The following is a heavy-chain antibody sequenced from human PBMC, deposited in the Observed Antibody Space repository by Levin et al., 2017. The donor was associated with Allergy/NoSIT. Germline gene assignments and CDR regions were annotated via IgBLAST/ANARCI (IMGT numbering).Heavy chain of an antibody. CDR2: AYYSGTT. CDR3: ARIVDMWSGQGSYYFDY. D-gene: IGHD3-3*01. V-gene: IGHV4-59*01. Sequence: TPSETLSLTCTISGASTRGYYWGWLRQPPGRGLEYIGNAYYSGTTNYNPSFKSRVAISLDTAKNQFSLSLISVTAADTAVYYCARIVDMWSGQGSYYFDYWGQGALVTVSS. CDR1: GASTRGYY. J-gene: IGHJ4*02.